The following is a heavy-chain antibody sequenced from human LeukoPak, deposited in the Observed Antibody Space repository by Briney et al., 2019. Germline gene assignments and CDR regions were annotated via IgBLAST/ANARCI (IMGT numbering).Heavy chain of an antibody. V-gene: IGHV4-34*01. D-gene: IGHD3-10*01. Sequence: SETLSLTCAVYGGSFSGYYWSWIRQPPGKGLEWIGEINHSGSTNYNPSLKSRVTISVDTSKNQFSLKLSSVTAADTAVYYCARGPYGSGSPTHWFDPWGQGTLVTVSS. CDR1: GGSFSGYY. J-gene: IGHJ5*02. CDR3: ARGPYGSGSPTHWFDP. CDR2: INHSGST.